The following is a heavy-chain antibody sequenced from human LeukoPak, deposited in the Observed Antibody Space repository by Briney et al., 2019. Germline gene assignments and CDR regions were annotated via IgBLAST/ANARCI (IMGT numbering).Heavy chain of an antibody. CDR3: ARLMVGVYSSSSVDY. CDR1: GGSFSGYY. Sequence: SETLSLTCAVYGGSFSGYYWSWIRQPPGKGLEWIGEINHSGSTNYNPSLKSRVTISVDTSKNQFSLKLSSVTAADTAVYYCARLMVGVYSSSSVDYWGQGTLVTVSS. CDR2: INHSGST. J-gene: IGHJ4*02. V-gene: IGHV4-34*01. D-gene: IGHD6-6*01.